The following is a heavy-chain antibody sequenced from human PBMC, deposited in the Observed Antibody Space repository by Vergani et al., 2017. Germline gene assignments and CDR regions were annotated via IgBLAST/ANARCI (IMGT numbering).Heavy chain of an antibody. CDR1: GGTFSSCA. D-gene: IGHD6-6*01. CDR3: ARAAAARPHYYYYYMDV. V-gene: IGHV1-69*01. CDR2: IIPIFGTA. Sequence: QVQLVQSGAEVKKPGSSVKVSCKASGGTFSSCAISWVRQAPGQGLEWMGGIIPIFGTANYAQKFQGRVTITADESTSTAYMELSSLRSEDTAVYYCARAAAARPHYYYYYMDVWGKGTTVTVSS. J-gene: IGHJ6*03.